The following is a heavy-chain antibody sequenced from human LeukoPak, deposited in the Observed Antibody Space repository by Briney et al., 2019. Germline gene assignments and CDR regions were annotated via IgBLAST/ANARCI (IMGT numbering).Heavy chain of an antibody. Sequence: PGGSLRLSCAASGFTFDDYAMHWVRQAPGKGLEWVSGISWNSGSIGYADSVKGRFTISRDNAKNSLYLQMNSLRAEDTALYYCAKDMNGYSTGYPDYWGQGTLVTVSS. CDR2: ISWNSGSI. CDR1: GFTFDDYA. D-gene: IGHD6-19*01. V-gene: IGHV3-9*01. J-gene: IGHJ4*02. CDR3: AKDMNGYSTGYPDY.